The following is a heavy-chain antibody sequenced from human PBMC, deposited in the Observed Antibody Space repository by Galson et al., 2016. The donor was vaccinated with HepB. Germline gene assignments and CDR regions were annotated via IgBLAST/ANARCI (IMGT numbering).Heavy chain of an antibody. Sequence: TLSLTCAVSGASINNRNWWGWVRQPPGQGLEWIGEVYHSGSTNYTPSLKRRVSMSVDKSKNQFSLKMTSVTAADTAVYYCARQQEAQDGYDFWGQGTLVTVSS. V-gene: IGHV4-4*02. CDR2: VYHSGST. CDR1: GASINNRNW. J-gene: IGHJ4*02. CDR3: ARQQEAQDGYDF. D-gene: IGHD6-25*01.